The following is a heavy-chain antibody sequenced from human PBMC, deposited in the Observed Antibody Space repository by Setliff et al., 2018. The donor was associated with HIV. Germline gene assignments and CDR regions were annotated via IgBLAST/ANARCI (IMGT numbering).Heavy chain of an antibody. D-gene: IGHD5-12*01. Sequence: EASVKVPCKASGGTFSDSAINWVRQAPGQGLEWMGRIIPVFGTANYAPKFPDRVTITADKSTSTAYLELSSLRSDDTAVYYCAKEVATTYYYRYMDVWGTG. CDR2: IIPVFGTA. CDR1: GGTFSDSA. V-gene: IGHV1-69*06. J-gene: IGHJ6*03. CDR3: AKEVATTYYYRYMDV.